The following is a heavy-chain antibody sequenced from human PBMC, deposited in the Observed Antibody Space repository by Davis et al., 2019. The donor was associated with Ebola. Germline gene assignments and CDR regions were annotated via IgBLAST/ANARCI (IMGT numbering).Heavy chain of an antibody. CDR1: GGTFSSYA. V-gene: IGHV1-69*04. D-gene: IGHD2-2*01. J-gene: IGHJ3*02. CDR3: ARDIPLEGSNAFDI. Sequence: SVKVSCKASGGTFSSYAISWVRQAPGQGLEWMGRIIPILGIANYAQKFQGRVTITADKSTSTAYMELSSLRSEDTAVYYCARDIPLEGSNAFDIWGQGTMVTVSS. CDR2: IIPILGIA.